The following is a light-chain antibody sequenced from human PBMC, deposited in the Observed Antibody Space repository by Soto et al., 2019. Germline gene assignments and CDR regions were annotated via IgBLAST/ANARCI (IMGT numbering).Light chain of an antibody. J-gene: IGKJ1*01. CDR1: QSISSSY. Sequence: EIVLTQSPCTLSLSPGERATISCRASQSISSSYLAWYQQTPGQAPSLLISGSSFRATGIPDWFSGSGSATDFTLTISRLEDEDFAVYYYQQYGSSPRTFGQGTKVEIK. CDR3: QQYGSSPRT. CDR2: GSS. V-gene: IGKV3-20*01.